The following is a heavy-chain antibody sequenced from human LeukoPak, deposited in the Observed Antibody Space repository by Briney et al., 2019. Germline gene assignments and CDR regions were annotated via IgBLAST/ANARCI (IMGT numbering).Heavy chain of an antibody. CDR3: VRSPTYYNMDV. CDR2: ISYDGTNK. Sequence: GGSLRLSCAASGFTFGNYVIHWVRQAPGKGLEWLAVISYDGTNKYYADSVKGRFTISRDHSQSTVDLQMNTLRGADTAVYYCVRSPTYYNMDVWGKATTVTVS. J-gene: IGHJ6*03. V-gene: IGHV3-30-3*01. CDR1: GFTFGNYV.